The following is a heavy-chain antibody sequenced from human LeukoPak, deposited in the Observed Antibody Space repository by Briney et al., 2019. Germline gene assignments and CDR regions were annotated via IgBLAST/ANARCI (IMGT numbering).Heavy chain of an antibody. J-gene: IGHJ4*02. CDR1: GYSFTSYW. V-gene: IGHV5-51*01. CDR3: ARQRGERSPPFDY. Sequence: GESLKISCQGSGYSFTSYWIGWVRQMPGKGLEWMGIIYPGDSDTRYSPSSQGQVTISADKSISTAYLQWSSPKASDTAMYYCARQRGERSPPFDYWGQGTLVTVSS. CDR2: IYPGDSDT. D-gene: IGHD3-3*01.